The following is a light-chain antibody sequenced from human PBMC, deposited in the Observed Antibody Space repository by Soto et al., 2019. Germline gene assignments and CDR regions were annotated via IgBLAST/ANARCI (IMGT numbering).Light chain of an antibody. CDR2: GAS. Sequence: EIVMTQSPATLSVSPGERATLSCTASQSVSSNLAWYQQKPGQAPRLLIYGASTRATGIPARFSGSGSGTEFTLTISSLQSEDFAVYYCQQYNNWLSTFGGGTKVEIK. CDR3: QQYNNWLST. J-gene: IGKJ4*01. V-gene: IGKV3-15*01. CDR1: QSVSSN.